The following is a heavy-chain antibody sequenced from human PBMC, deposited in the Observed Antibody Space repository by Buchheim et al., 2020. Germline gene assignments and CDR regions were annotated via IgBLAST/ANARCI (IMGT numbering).Heavy chain of an antibody. CDR2: ISYDGSNK. J-gene: IGHJ4*02. Sequence: QVQLVESGGGVVQPGRSLRLSCAASGFTFSSYGMHWVRQAPGKGLEWVAVISYDGSNKYYADSVKGRFTISRDNSKNTLYLQMNSLRAEDTAVYYCAKDLYDYWGQGTL. CDR3: AKDLYDY. CDR1: GFTFSSYG. D-gene: IGHD2-2*02. V-gene: IGHV3-30*18.